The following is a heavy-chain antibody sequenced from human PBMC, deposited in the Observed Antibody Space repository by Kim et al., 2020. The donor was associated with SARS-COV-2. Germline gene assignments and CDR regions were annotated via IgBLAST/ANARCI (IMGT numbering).Heavy chain of an antibody. V-gene: IGHV3-9*01. CDR3: AKDFSLGVIQLWSAGAFDI. Sequence: GGSLRLSCAASGFTFDDYAMHWVRQAPGKGLEWVSGISWNSGSIGYADSVKGRFTISRDNAKNSLYLQMNSLRAEDTALYYCAKDFSLGVIQLWSAGAFDIWGQGTMVTVSS. D-gene: IGHD5-18*01. CDR2: ISWNSGSI. J-gene: IGHJ3*02. CDR1: GFTFDDYA.